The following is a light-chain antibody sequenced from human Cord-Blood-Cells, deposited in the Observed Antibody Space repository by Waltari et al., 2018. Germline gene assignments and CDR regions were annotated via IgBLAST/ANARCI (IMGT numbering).Light chain of an antibody. Sequence: SSELTQDPAVSVALGQTVRITCQGDSLRSYYASWYQQKPGQAPVLVIYGKNNRPAAIPHRFSGSSSGNTPSLTITGAQAEDEADYYCNSRDSSGNHVVFGGGTKLTVL. V-gene: IGLV3-19*01. CDR3: NSRDSSGNHVV. CDR2: GKN. CDR1: SLRSYY. J-gene: IGLJ2*01.